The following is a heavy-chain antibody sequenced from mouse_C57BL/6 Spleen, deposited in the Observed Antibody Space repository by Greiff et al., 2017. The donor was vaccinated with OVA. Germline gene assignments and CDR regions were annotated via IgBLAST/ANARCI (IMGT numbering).Heavy chain of an antibody. V-gene: IGHV1-72*01. CDR3: AREEGRYYGNAMDY. CDR1: GYTFTSYW. D-gene: IGHD2-1*01. J-gene: IGHJ4*01. CDR2: IDPNSGGT. Sequence: QVQLQQPGAELVKPGASVKLSCKASGYTFTSYWMHWVQQRPGRGLEWIGRIDPNSGGTKYNEKFKSKATLTVDKPSSTAYMQLSRLTSEDSAVYYCAREEGRYYGNAMDYWGQGTSVTVSS.